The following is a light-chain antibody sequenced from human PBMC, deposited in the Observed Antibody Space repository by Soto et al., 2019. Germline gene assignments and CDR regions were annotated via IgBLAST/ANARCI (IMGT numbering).Light chain of an antibody. CDR1: QPLSSW. Sequence: EIQMTQSPSTLSGSVGDRVTITCRASQPLSSWLGWYQQKPGKAPKLLIYKASTLKSGVPSSCSGSGSATEFPLTISSLQPDDFATYYCQHDNSYSVAFGQGTQVDI. V-gene: IGKV1-5*03. J-gene: IGKJ1*01. CDR3: QHDNSYSVA. CDR2: KAS.